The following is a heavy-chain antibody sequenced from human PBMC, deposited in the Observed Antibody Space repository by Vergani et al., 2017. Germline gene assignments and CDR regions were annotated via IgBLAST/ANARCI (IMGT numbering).Heavy chain of an antibody. Sequence: QVQLVQSGAEVKKPGSSVKVSCKASGYTFTSYGISWVRQAPGQGLEWMGWICAYNGNTNYAQKLQGRVTMTTDTSTSTAYMELRSLRSDDTAVYYCARVVGWDCSSTSCLDYYYYGMDVWGQGTTVTVSS. CDR2: ICAYNGNT. CDR1: GYTFTSYG. D-gene: IGHD2-2*01. CDR3: ARVVGWDCSSTSCLDYYYYGMDV. V-gene: IGHV1-18*01. J-gene: IGHJ6*02.